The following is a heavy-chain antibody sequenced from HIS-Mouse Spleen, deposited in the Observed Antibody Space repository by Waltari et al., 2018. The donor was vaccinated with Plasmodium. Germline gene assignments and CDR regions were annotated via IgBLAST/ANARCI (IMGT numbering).Heavy chain of an antibody. D-gene: IGHD7-27*01. Sequence: EVQLVETGGGLIQPGGSLRLSCAASGFPVSRNYQSWVRQAPGKGLEWVSVIYSGGSTYYADSVKGRFTISRDNSKNTLYLQMNSLRAEDTAVYYCARAAIAWGSPYYFDYWGQGTLVTVSS. CDR3: ARAAIAWGSPYYFDY. V-gene: IGHV3-53*02. CDR1: GFPVSRNY. J-gene: IGHJ4*02. CDR2: IYSGGST.